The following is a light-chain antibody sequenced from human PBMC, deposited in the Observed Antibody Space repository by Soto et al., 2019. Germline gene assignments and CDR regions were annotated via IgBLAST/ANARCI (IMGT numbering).Light chain of an antibody. J-gene: IGKJ4*01. CDR2: DAS. Sequence: DIQMTQSPSTLSASVGDRVTITCRASQSINRLLAWYQQKPGQAPKLLIYDASNLESGVPSRFSGSGSGTEVALTISGLQPDDFGSYYCQQYNRYSLTFGGGTKVEIK. V-gene: IGKV1-5*01. CDR1: QSINRL. CDR3: QQYNRYSLT.